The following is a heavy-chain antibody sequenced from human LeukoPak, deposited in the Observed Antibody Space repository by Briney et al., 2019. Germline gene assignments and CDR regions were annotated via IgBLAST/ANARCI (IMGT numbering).Heavy chain of an antibody. CDR2: IIPIFGTA. CDR1: GYTFTSYA. J-gene: IGHJ4*02. V-gene: IGHV1-69*13. CDR3: ARVQFMGLYYFDY. D-gene: IGHD3/OR15-3a*01. Sequence: SVKVSCKASGYTFTSYAISWVRQAPGQGLEWMGGIIPIFGTANYAQKFQGRVTITADESTSTAYMELSSLRSEDTAVYYCARVQFMGLYYFDYWGQGTLVTVSS.